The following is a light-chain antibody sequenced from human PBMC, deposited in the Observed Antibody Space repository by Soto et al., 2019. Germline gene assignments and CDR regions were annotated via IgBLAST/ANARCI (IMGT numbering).Light chain of an antibody. Sequence: SARNQPAAVSGSPGQSITISVTGTSSDVGGYHYVSWYQQYPGKAPKVIIYEVSKRPSGISNRFSGSKSGNTASLTISGLQADDEADYFCSSYRSIGSLVFGTGTKVTVL. V-gene: IGLV2-14*01. CDR1: SSDVGGYHY. CDR2: EVS. CDR3: SSYRSIGSLV. J-gene: IGLJ1*01.